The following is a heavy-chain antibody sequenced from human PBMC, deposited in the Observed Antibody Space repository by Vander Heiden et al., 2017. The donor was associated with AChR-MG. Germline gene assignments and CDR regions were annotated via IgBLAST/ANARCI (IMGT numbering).Heavy chain of an antibody. J-gene: IGHJ3*02. D-gene: IGHD3-9*01. CDR1: GFMFSIYN. Sequence: EVQLVESGGGLVKPGGSLRLSCAASGFMFSIYNMNWVRQAPGKGLEWLSSISPSSSHTYDADSVKDRFTISRDNAKNSLFLQMNSLRAEDTAVYYCARGSTGYQREDDLDIWGQGTMVTVSS. CDR2: ISPSSSHT. V-gene: IGHV3-21*01. CDR3: ARGSTGYQREDDLDI.